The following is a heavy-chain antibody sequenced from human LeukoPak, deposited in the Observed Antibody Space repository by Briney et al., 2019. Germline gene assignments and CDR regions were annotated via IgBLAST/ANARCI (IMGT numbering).Heavy chain of an antibody. CDR1: GFTFSSYS. CDR3: ARDRPDGIFGVVIEPDY. D-gene: IGHD3-3*01. J-gene: IGHJ4*02. V-gene: IGHV3-21*01. Sequence: GGSLRLSCAASGFTFSSYSMNWVRQAPGKGLEWVSSISSSSSYIYYADSVKGRFTISRDNAKNSLYLQMNSLRAEDTAVYYCARDRPDGIFGVVIEPDYGGQGTLVTVSS. CDR2: ISSSSSYI.